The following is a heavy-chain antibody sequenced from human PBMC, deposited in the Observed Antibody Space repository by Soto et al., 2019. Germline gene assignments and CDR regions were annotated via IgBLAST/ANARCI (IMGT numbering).Heavy chain of an antibody. CDR3: ARDGIVPAAIGQVGY. V-gene: IGHV1-69*13. CDR2: IIPIFGTA. J-gene: IGHJ4*02. CDR1: GGTFSSYA. Sequence: WASVKVSFKASGGTFSSYAISWVRQAPGQGLEWMGGIIPIFGTANYAQKFQGRVTITADESTSTAYMELSSLRSEDTAVYYCARDGIVPAAIGQVGYWGQGTLVTVSS. D-gene: IGHD2-2*02.